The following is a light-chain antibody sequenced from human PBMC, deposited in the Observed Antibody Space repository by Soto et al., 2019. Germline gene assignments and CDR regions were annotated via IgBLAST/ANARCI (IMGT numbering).Light chain of an antibody. CDR1: PSVDSD. CDR2: GAS. Sequence: EVVVTQSPATLSVSPGERVTLSCRASPSVDSDVACCQHKPGQAPRLLIYGASTRAAGIPGRFSGSGYETDFTITISSLEPEDSAAYFCQQYNTWVRGTFGQGTKLEIK. CDR3: QQYNTWVRGT. J-gene: IGKJ2*01. V-gene: IGKV3-15*01.